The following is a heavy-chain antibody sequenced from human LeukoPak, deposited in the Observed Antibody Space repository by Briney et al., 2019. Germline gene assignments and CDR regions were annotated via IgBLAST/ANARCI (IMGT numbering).Heavy chain of an antibody. V-gene: IGHV1-46*01. CDR1: GYTFTRYY. J-gene: IGHJ4*02. Sequence: ASVKVSCKAPGYTFTRYYMHWVRQAPGQGLEWMGIINPSGGSTSYAQKLQGRVTMTRDTSTSTVYMELSSLRCEDTAVYYCARFRAGTYFDYWGQGTLVTVSS. CDR3: ARFRAGTYFDY. D-gene: IGHD6-19*01. CDR2: INPSGGST.